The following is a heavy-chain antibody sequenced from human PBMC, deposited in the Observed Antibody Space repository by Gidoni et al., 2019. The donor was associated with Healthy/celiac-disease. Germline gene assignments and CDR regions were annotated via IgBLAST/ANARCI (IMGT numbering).Heavy chain of an antibody. D-gene: IGHD3-3*01. CDR1: GVSISSGSYY. Sequence: QVPLQESGPGLVKPSQTLSLTCTVSGVSISSGSYYWRWIRQPAGKGLEWIGRIYTSGSTNYNPALKSRVTISVDTSKNQFSLKLSSVTAADTAVYYCLAWSGYQDDYWGQGTLVTVSS. J-gene: IGHJ4*02. CDR3: LAWSGYQDDY. CDR2: IYTSGST. V-gene: IGHV4-61*02.